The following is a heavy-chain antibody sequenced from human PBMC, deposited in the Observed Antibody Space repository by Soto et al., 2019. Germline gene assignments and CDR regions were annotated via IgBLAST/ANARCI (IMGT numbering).Heavy chain of an antibody. CDR3: ATPNPSGWGGGSCYDYFDY. CDR2: VDPEDGET. D-gene: IGHD2-15*01. J-gene: IGHJ4*02. CDR1: GYTLTELS. Sequence: GASVKVSCKGSGYTLTELSMHWGRQAPGKGLEGMGGVDPEDGETIYAQKVQGRVTMPEDTSTDTAYMALSSLRSEDTAVYSCATPNPSGWGGGSCYDYFDYWGKGTLVTVSS. V-gene: IGHV1-24*01.